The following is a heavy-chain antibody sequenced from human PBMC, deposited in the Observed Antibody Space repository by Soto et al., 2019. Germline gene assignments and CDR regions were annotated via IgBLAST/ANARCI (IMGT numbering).Heavy chain of an antibody. CDR2: IWYDGSNK. CDR1: GFTFSSYG. V-gene: IGHV3-33*01. CDR3: ARDRGVVVQAAPLDVYYYYGMDV. Sequence: GSLRLSCAASGFTFSSYGMHWVRQAPGKGLEWVAVIWYDGSNKYYADSVKGRFTISRDNSKNTLYLQMNSLRAEDTAVYYCARDRGVVVQAAPLDVYYYYGMDVWGQGTTVTVSS. J-gene: IGHJ6*02. D-gene: IGHD2-2*01.